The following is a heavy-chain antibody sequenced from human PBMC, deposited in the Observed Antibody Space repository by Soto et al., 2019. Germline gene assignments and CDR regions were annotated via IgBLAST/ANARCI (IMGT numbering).Heavy chain of an antibody. D-gene: IGHD4-17*01. Sequence: GGSLRLSCAASGFTFSSYAMHWVRQAPGKGLEWVAVISYDGSNKYYADSVKGRFTISRDNSKNTLYLQMNSLRAEDTAVYYCATDHFAAGDYGWFDPWGQGTLVTVSS. CDR2: ISYDGSNK. CDR3: ATDHFAAGDYGWFDP. J-gene: IGHJ5*02. V-gene: IGHV3-30-3*01. CDR1: GFTFSSYA.